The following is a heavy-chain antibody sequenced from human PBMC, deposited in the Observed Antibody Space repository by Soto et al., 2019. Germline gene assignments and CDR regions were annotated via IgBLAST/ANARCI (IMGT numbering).Heavy chain of an antibody. V-gene: IGHV3-48*01. D-gene: IGHD1-1*01. Sequence: GGSLRLSCAASGFTFSTYSMNWVRQAPGKGLEWVSYISISSSTIYYADSVKGRFTISRDNAKNSLYLQMNSLRAEDTAVYYCARRYYNSDAFDIWGQGTVVTVSS. J-gene: IGHJ3*02. CDR2: ISISSSTI. CDR3: ARRYYNSDAFDI. CDR1: GFTFSTYS.